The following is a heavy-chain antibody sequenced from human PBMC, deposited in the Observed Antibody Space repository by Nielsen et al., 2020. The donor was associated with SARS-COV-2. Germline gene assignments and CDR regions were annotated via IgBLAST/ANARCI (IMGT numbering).Heavy chain of an antibody. V-gene: IGHV4-39*01. J-gene: IGHJ6*02. CDR2: IYYSGST. CDR3: ARHCSSSWYRYYYYGMDV. D-gene: IGHD6-13*01. Sequence: SETLSLTCTVSGGSISSSSYYWGWIRQPPGKGLEWIGSIYYSGSTYYNPSLKSRVTISVDTSKNQFSLKLSSVTAADTAVYYCARHCSSSWYRYYYYGMDVWGQGTTVTVSS. CDR1: GGSISSSSYY.